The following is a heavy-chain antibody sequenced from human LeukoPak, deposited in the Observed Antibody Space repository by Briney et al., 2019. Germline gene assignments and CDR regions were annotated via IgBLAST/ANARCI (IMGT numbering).Heavy chain of an antibody. V-gene: IGHV4-39*07. CDR1: GGSISSSSYY. D-gene: IGHD3-22*01. Sequence: PSETLSLTCTVSGGSISSSSYYWGWIRQPPGKGLEWIGSTYYSGSTYYNPSLKSRVTISVDTSKNQFSLKLSSVTAADTAVYYCARYDSSGYTFDYWGQGTLVTVSS. CDR3: ARYDSSGYTFDY. J-gene: IGHJ4*02. CDR2: TYYSGST.